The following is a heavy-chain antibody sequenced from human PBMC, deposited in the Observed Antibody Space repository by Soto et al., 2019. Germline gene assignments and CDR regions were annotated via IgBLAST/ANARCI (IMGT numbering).Heavy chain of an antibody. CDR1: GFTYRY. J-gene: IGHJ4*02. D-gene: IGHD1-26*01. Sequence: SVKVYCKSSGFTYRYLHWVRQAPGQALEWMGWITPFSGDVHYAQKFQERVTITRDRSINTAYMQMSSLRSEDTAMYFCASGGAGSGPFTWELPDHWGQGTLVTVSS. V-gene: IGHV1-45*02. CDR2: ITPFSGDV. CDR3: ASGGAGSGPFTWELPDH.